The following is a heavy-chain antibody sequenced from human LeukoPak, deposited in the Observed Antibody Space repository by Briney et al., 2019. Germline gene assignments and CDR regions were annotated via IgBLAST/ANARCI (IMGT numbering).Heavy chain of an antibody. V-gene: IGHV3-7*01. CDR2: IKRDGSEQ. D-gene: IGHD6-19*01. Sequence: GGSLRLSCTASGFTFSNYWMSWVRQAPGKGLEWVANIKRDGSEQWYVDSVKGRFTISRDNAKNSLYLQMNSLRAEDTAVYYCAKEITVAGTGRWFDPWGQGTLVTVSS. CDR1: GFTFSNYW. CDR3: AKEITVAGTGRWFDP. J-gene: IGHJ5*02.